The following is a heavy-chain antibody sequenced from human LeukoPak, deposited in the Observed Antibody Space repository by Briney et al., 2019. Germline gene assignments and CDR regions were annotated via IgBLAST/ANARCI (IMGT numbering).Heavy chain of an antibody. CDR3: ARERSAAGTPFEDY. D-gene: IGHD6-13*01. V-gene: IGHV3-21*01. J-gene: IGHJ4*02. CDR2: ISSSSSYI. CDR1: GFTFSSYS. Sequence: GGSLRLSCAASGFTFSSYSMNWVRQALGEGLERVSSISSSSSYIYYADSVKGRFTISRDNAKNSLYLQMNSLRAEDTAVYYCARERSAAGTPFEDYWGQGTLVTVSS.